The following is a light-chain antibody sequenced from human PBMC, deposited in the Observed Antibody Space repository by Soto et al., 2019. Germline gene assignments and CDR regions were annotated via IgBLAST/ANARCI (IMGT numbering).Light chain of an antibody. CDR3: AAWDDSLNGRHV. J-gene: IGLJ1*01. CDR1: SSNIGSNT. Sequence: QSALTQPPSASGTPGQRVAISCSGNSSNIGSNTVNWYQQLPGTAPKLLIYSNNQRPSGVPDRFSGSKSGTSASLAISGLQSEDEADYYCAAWDDSLNGRHVFGTGTKVTVL. CDR2: SNN. V-gene: IGLV1-44*01.